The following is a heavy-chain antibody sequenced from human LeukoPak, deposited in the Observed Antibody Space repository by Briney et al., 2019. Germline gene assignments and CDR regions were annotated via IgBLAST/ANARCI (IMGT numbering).Heavy chain of an antibody. CDR2: IYYSGST. Sequence: SETLSLTCTVSGGSISSSSYYWGWIRQPPGKGLEWIGSIYYSGSTYYNPSLKSRVTISVDTSKNQFSLKLSSVTAADTAVYYCARRIGVEVVVPAAETKNRNWFDPWGQGTLVTVSS. D-gene: IGHD2-2*01. V-gene: IGHV4-39*01. J-gene: IGHJ5*02. CDR3: ARRIGVEVVVPAAETKNRNWFDP. CDR1: GGSISSSSYY.